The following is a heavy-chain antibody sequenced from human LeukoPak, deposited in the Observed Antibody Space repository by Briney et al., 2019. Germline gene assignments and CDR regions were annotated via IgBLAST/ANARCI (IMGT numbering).Heavy chain of an antibody. CDR3: ARASQLRFLEWLFDY. D-gene: IGHD3-3*01. CDR2: INPNSGGT. J-gene: IGHJ4*02. Sequence: GASVKVSCKASGYTFTGYYMHWVRQAPGQGLEWMGWINPNSGGTNYAQKFRGRVTMTRDTSISTAYMELSRLRSDDTAVYYCARASQLRFLEWLFDYWGQGTLVTVSS. CDR1: GYTFTGYY. V-gene: IGHV1-2*02.